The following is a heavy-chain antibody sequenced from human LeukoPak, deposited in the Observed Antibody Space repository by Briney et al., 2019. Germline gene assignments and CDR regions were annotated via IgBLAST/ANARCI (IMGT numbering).Heavy chain of an antibody. CDR1: GGTFSSYA. CDR2: IIPIFGTA. CDR3: ARASYSSSVSGMDV. Sequence: GASVTVSCKASGGTFSSYAISWVRQAPGQGLEWMGGIIPIFGTANYAQKFQGGVTITADESTSTAYMELSSLRSEDMAVYYCARASYSSSVSGMDVWGQGTTVTVSS. D-gene: IGHD6-6*01. V-gene: IGHV1-69*01. J-gene: IGHJ6*02.